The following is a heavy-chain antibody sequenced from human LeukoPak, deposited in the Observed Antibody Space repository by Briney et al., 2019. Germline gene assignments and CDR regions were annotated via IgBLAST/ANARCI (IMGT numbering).Heavy chain of an antibody. CDR2: IYTSGST. J-gene: IGHJ6*03. CDR3: ARDHYDSSGYRVYYYMDV. V-gene: IGHV4-4*07. D-gene: IGHD3-22*01. Sequence: SETLSLTCTVSGGSISSYYRSWIRQPAGKGLEWIGRIYTSGSTNYNPSLKSRVTMSVDTSKNQSSLKLSSVTAADTAVYYCARDHYDSSGYRVYYYMDVWGKGTTVTVSS. CDR1: GGSISSYY.